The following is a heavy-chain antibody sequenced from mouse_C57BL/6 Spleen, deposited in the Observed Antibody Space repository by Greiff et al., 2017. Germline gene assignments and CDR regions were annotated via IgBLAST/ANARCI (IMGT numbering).Heavy chain of an antibody. V-gene: IGHV1-64*01. CDR2: IHPNSGST. D-gene: IGHD2-2*01. CDR1: GYTFTSYW. Sequence: QVQLQQPGAELVKPGASVKLSCKASGYTFTSYWMHWVKQRPGQGLEWIGMIHPNSGSTNYNEKFKSKATLTVDKSSSTAYMQLSSLTSEDSAVYYCARSRYGYDALYFDDWGQGTTRTVSS. CDR3: ARSRYGYDALYFDD. J-gene: IGHJ2*01.